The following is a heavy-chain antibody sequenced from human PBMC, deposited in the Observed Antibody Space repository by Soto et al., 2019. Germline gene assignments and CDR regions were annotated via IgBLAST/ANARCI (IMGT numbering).Heavy chain of an antibody. D-gene: IGHD3-3*01. V-gene: IGHV4-39*01. CDR3: ARPYDFWRTNDAFDI. Sequence: QLQLQESGPGLVKPSETLSLTCTVSGGSISSSSYYWGWIRQPPGKGLEWIGSIYYSGSTYYNPSLKSRVTISVDTSKNQFSLKLSSVTAADTAVYYCARPYDFWRTNDAFDIWGQGTMVTVSS. CDR2: IYYSGST. CDR1: GGSISSSSYY. J-gene: IGHJ3*02.